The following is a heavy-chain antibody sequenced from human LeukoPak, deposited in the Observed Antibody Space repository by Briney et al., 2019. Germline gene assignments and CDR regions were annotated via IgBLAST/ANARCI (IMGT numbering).Heavy chain of an antibody. V-gene: IGHV3-23*01. CDR2: ISDSGGST. CDR3: ATPLTGLHF. J-gene: IGHJ4*02. D-gene: IGHD1-14*01. Sequence: PGGSLRLSCAASGFTFSSYAVSWVRQAPGKGLAWVSAISDSGGSTQYADSVKGRFIISRDNSKNTLYLQMNSLRADDTAVYYCATPLTGLHFWGQGTLVTVSS. CDR1: GFTFSSYA.